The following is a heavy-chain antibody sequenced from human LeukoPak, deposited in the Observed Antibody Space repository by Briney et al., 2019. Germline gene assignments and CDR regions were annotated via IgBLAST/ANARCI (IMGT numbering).Heavy chain of an antibody. Sequence: SETLSLTCTVSGGSISNSYWSWVRQPPGKGPDCIGYIAYTGRTMYNPSLKSRVTTSLDTSKDQVSLRLSSVTAADTAVYYCTRDHWLLSSNTWYYYGMDVWGQGTTVTVSS. V-gene: IGHV4-59*01. CDR1: GGSISNSY. J-gene: IGHJ6*02. D-gene: IGHD3-9*01. CDR3: TRDHWLLSSNTWYYYGMDV. CDR2: IAYTGRT.